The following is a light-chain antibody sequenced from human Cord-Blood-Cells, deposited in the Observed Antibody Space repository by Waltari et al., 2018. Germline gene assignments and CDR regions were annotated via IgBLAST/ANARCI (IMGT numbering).Light chain of an antibody. Sequence: QSALTQPASVSGSPGQSITISCPGTSSDVGSYNLLSWYQQHPGKAPKLLVYEGSKRPSGVSNGFVGAKSGNTACLTISGLQAEEEADYYCCSYAGSWVFGGGTKLTVL. CDR2: EGS. CDR1: SSDVGSYNL. CDR3: CSYAGSWV. J-gene: IGLJ3*02. V-gene: IGLV2-23*01.